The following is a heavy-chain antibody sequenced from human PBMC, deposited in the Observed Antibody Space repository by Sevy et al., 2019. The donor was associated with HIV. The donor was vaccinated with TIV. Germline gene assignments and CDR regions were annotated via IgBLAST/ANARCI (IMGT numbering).Heavy chain of an antibody. D-gene: IGHD2-15*01. CDR3: ARAFCTSGRCYSLAY. CDR2: ISPHTGDT. J-gene: IGHJ4*02. Sequence: ASVKVSCKVSGYTFSIYWITWVRQAPGQGLEWMGWISPHTGDTKFAENFQDRVTMSTDTSTATAYMELSSLRSDDTAVYYCARAFCTSGRCYSLAYWGQGTLVTVSS. V-gene: IGHV1-18*01. CDR1: GYTFSIYW.